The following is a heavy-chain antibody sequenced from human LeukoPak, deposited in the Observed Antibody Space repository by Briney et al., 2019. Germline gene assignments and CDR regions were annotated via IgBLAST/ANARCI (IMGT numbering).Heavy chain of an antibody. J-gene: IGHJ6*02. D-gene: IGHD3-9*01. CDR2: IYYSGST. CDR1: GGSISSFY. V-gene: IGHV4-59*12. CDR3: ARGRYDILTGPPKGYYGMDV. Sequence: PSETLSLTCTVSGGSISSFYWSWIRQPPGKGLEFIGYIYYSGSTNYNPSLKSRVTISVDTSKNQFSLKLSSVTAADTAVYYCARGRYDILTGPPKGYYGMDVWGQGTTVTVSS.